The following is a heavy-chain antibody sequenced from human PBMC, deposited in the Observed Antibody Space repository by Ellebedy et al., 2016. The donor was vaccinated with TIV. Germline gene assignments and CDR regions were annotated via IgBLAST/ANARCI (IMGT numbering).Heavy chain of an antibody. CDR2: ISGSGGST. D-gene: IGHD2-2*01. V-gene: IGHV3-23*01. J-gene: IGHJ6*02. Sequence: GESLKISXAASGFTFSSYAMSWVRQAPGKGLEWVSAISGSGGSTYYADSVKGRFTISRDNSKNTLYLQMNSLRAEDTAVYYCAKGLKYCSSTSCYYYGMDVWGQGTTVTVSS. CDR3: AKGLKYCSSTSCYYYGMDV. CDR1: GFTFSSYA.